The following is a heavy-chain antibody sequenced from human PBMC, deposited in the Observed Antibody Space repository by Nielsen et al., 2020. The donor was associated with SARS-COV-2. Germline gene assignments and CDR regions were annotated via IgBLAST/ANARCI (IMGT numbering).Heavy chain of an antibody. D-gene: IGHD3-10*01. V-gene: IGHV3-11*04. CDR1: GFALSDHF. CDR3: ACPDYYGSGVYFDY. CDR2: ISNRKSGSVI. Sequence: EGSLRLSCAASGFALSDHFMSWIRQAPGKGLEWISYISNRKSGSVIYYADSVKGRFTISRDNSKNTLYLQMNSLRAEDTAVYYCACPDYYGSGVYFDYWGQGTLVTVSS. J-gene: IGHJ4*02.